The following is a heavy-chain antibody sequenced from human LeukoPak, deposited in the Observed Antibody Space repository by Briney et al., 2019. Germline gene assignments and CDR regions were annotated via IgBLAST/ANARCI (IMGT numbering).Heavy chain of an antibody. CDR1: GDSISSYY. Sequence: SETLSLTCTVSGDSISSYYWSWIRQPAGKGLEWIGRIYASGSTNYNPSLKSRVTMSLDTSKNQFSLNLSSVTAADTAVYYCAKKALPGNWFDPWGQGTLVTVSS. CDR3: AKKALPGNWFDP. J-gene: IGHJ5*02. CDR2: IYASGST. V-gene: IGHV4-4*07.